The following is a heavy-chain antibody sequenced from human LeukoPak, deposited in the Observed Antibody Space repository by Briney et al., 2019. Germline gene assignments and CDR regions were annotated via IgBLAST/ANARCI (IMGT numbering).Heavy chain of an antibody. D-gene: IGHD4-23*01. Sequence: GGSLRLSCAASGFTFSSYGMHWVRQAPGKGLEWVAVISYDGNKKYYVDSVKGRFTISRDNSKNTLYLQMNSLRAEDTAVYYCARKGGNSDYYYYMDVWGKGTTVTVSS. CDR3: ARKGGNSDYYYYMDV. CDR2: ISYDGNKK. V-gene: IGHV3-30*03. CDR1: GFTFSSYG. J-gene: IGHJ6*03.